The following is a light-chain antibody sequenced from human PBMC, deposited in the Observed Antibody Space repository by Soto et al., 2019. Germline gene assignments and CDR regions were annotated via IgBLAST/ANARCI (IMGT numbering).Light chain of an antibody. Sequence: DIRMTQSASTLSAYVGDRVTITCRASQSISSWLAWYQQKPGKAPKLLIYDASSLESGVPSRFSGSGSGTEFTLTISSLQPDDFATYYCQQWVTFGPGTKVDIK. J-gene: IGKJ3*01. V-gene: IGKV1-5*01. CDR1: QSISSW. CDR2: DAS. CDR3: QQWVT.